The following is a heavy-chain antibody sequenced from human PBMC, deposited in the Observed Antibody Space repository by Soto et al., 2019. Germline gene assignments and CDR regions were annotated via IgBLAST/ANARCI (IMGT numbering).Heavy chain of an antibody. CDR2: LYYGRSA. CDR1: GDSISSYY. Sequence: QVQLQESGPGLVKPSETLSLTCAVSGDSISSYYCMWIRQPPGKGLESIGYLYYGRSANYNPSLKRRATLSVDTSTNQCSLTLSSMTAADTAVYYCALSSMAVGPGYWGQGTLVTVSS. D-gene: IGHD2-2*01. V-gene: IGHV4-59*01. CDR3: ALSSMAVGPGY. J-gene: IGHJ4*02.